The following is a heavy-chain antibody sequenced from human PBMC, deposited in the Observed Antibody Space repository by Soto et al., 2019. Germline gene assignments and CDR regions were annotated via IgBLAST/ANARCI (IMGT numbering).Heavy chain of an antibody. CDR3: ASHLVMSGTRGFDN. V-gene: IGHV4-4*02. D-gene: IGHD6-13*01. CDR2: TRNSGGA. Sequence: QVQLQESGPGLVKPSGTLSLTCAVSSGSIFSSNWWSWVRQPPGKGLEWIGETRNSGGANYKPSLQSRVTIPVDRSKNHFFLELRSVTAADTAVYYCASHLVMSGTRGFDNWGLGALVTVSS. J-gene: IGHJ4*02. CDR1: SGSIFSSNW.